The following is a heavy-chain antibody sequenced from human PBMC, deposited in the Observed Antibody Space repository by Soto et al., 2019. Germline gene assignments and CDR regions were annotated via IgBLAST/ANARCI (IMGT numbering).Heavy chain of an antibody. CDR2: FYYSEST. Sequence: SETLSLTCTVSGGSISSGPYSWGWIRQPPGKGLDWIGTFYYSESTHYNPSLESRVTISVDTSKNQFSLKVSSVTAADTAVYYCARDNGAGNYYGSVSYYNRFDYYGLDVWGQGTTVTVAS. CDR3: ARDNGAGNYYGSVSYYNRFDYYGLDV. V-gene: IGHV4-39*02. D-gene: IGHD3-10*01. J-gene: IGHJ6*02. CDR1: GGSISSGPYS.